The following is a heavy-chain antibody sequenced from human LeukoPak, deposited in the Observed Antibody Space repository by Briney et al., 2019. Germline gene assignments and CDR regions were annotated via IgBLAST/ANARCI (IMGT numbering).Heavy chain of an antibody. D-gene: IGHD2-15*01. V-gene: IGHV4-30-2*01. CDR3: ARVRCSGGSCYYNYFDY. CDR2: IYHSGST. Sequence: LRLSCAASGFTFSSYAMSWVRQAPGKGLEWIGYIYHSGSTYYNPSLKSRVTISVDRSKNQFSLKLSSVTAADTAVYYCARVRCSGGSCYYNYFDYWGQGTLVTVSS. J-gene: IGHJ4*02. CDR1: GFTFSSYA.